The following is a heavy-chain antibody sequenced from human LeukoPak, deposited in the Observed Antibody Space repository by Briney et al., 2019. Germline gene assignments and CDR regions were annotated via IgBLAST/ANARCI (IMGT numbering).Heavy chain of an antibody. CDR2: IKQDGSEK. Sequence: GGSLRLSCAASGFTFSSYWMSWVRQAPGKGLEWVANIKQDGSEKYYVDSVKGRFTISRDNAKNSLYLQVNSLRAEDTAVYYCASRGSGYDYYFDYWGQGTLVTVSS. CDR1: GFTFSSYW. V-gene: IGHV3-7*01. D-gene: IGHD5-12*01. J-gene: IGHJ4*02. CDR3: ASRGSGYDYYFDY.